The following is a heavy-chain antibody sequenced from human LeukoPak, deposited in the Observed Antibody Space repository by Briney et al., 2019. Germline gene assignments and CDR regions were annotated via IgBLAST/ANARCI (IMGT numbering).Heavy chain of an antibody. J-gene: IGHJ5*02. D-gene: IGHD3-3*01. CDR1: GGSFSGYY. V-gene: IGHV4-34*01. CDR3: ASLPYYDFWSGYGMGNWFDP. Sequence: SETLSLTCAVYGGSFSGYYWSWIRQPPGKGLEWIGEINHSGSTNYNPSLKSRVTISVDTSKNQFSLKLSSVTAADTAVYYCASLPYYDFWSGYGMGNWFDPWGQGTLVTVSS. CDR2: INHSGST.